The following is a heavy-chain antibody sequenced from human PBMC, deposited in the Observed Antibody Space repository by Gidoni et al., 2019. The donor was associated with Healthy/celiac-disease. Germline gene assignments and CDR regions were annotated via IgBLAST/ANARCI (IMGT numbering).Heavy chain of an antibody. CDR2: IIPIFGTA. V-gene: IGHV1-69*01. J-gene: IGHJ6*02. CDR1: GGTFSRSA. Sequence: QVQLVQSGAEVRKPGSSVKVYCKASGGTFSRSAISWVRQAPGQGLEWMGGIIPIFGTANYAQKFQGRVTITADESTSTAYMELSSLRSEDTAVYYCARDRRLRFLEWSLAGHYYYGMDVWGQGTTVTVSS. CDR3: ARDRRLRFLEWSLAGHYYYGMDV. D-gene: IGHD3-3*01.